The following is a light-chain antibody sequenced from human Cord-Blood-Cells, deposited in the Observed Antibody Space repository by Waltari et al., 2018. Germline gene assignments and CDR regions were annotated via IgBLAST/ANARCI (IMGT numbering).Light chain of an antibody. CDR2: DAS. J-gene: IGKJ3*01. Sequence: DIQMTQYPSSLSASVGDRVTITCQASQDISNYLNWYQQKPGKAPKLLIYDASNLETGFPSRFSGSGSGTDFTFTISSLQPEDIATYYCQQYDNLPFTFGPGTKVDIK. V-gene: IGKV1-33*01. CDR1: QDISNY. CDR3: QQYDNLPFT.